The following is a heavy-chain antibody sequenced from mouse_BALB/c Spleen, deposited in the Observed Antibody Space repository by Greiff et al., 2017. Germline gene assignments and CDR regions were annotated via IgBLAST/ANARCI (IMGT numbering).Heavy chain of an antibody. Sequence: QVQLKQSGAELAKPGASVKMSCKASGYTFTSYWMHWVKQRPGQGLEWIGYINPSTGYTEYNQKFKDKATLTADKSSSTAYMQLSSLTSEDSAVYYCASRLRRGDFDYWGQGTTLTVSS. CDR3: ASRLRRGDFDY. J-gene: IGHJ2*01. CDR2: INPSTGYT. CDR1: GYTFTSYW. V-gene: IGHV1-7*01. D-gene: IGHD2-4*01.